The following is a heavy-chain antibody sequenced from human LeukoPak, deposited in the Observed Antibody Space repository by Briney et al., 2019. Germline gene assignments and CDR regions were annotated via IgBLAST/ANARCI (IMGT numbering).Heavy chain of an antibody. CDR3: ARDPRIAARPWAYNWFDP. CDR1: GFTFSSDS. Sequence: GGSPRLCCAASGFTFSSDSMNWGRQAPGKGLEWVSSISSSSSYIYYADSVKGRFTISRDNAKNSLYLQMNSRRAEDTAVYYCARDPRIAARPWAYNWFDPWGQGTLVTVSS. D-gene: IGHD6-6*01. J-gene: IGHJ5*02. V-gene: IGHV3-21*01. CDR2: ISSSSSYI.